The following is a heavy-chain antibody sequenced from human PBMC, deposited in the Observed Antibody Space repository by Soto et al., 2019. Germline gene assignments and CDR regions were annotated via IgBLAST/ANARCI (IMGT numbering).Heavy chain of an antibody. V-gene: IGHV3-23*01. CDR1: GFTLSSYA. J-gene: IGHJ4*02. CDR3: AKGRCSSDSRYSSDY. CDR2: ISGSGGST. D-gene: IGHD2-15*01. Sequence: PGGSLRLSCAASGFTLSSYAMSWVRQAPGKGLEWVSTISGSGGSTNYADSVKGRFTISRDNSKNTLYLQMNSLRAEDTALYYCAKGRCSSDSRYSSDYWGQATMVTVS.